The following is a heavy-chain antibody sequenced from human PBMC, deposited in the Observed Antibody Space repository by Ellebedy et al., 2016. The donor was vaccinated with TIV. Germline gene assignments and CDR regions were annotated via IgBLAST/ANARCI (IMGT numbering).Heavy chain of an antibody. Sequence: GESLKISCVVSGFTFSTYAMRWFRQAPGKGLEWVSALTTGGVTFYADSVKGRFTISRDSSKNTLYLQMNSRRVEDTDVYFCAKDSGRSGWISDYWGQGTLVTVSS. V-gene: IGHV3-23*01. CDR2: LTTGGVT. CDR1: GFTFSTYA. CDR3: AKDSGRSGWISDY. D-gene: IGHD3-10*01. J-gene: IGHJ4*02.